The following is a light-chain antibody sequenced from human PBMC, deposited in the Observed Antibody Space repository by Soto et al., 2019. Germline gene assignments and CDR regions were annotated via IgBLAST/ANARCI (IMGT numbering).Light chain of an antibody. CDR1: SSDVGAYNY. Sequence: QSVLTQPPSASGSPGQSVTISCTGTSSDVGAYNYVSWYQQYPGKAPKLMIYEVTKRPSGVPVRFSGSKSGNTASLTVSGLQAEDEAEYYCTAYVGNDIWVFGGGTKLTVL. CDR3: TAYVGNDIWV. J-gene: IGLJ3*02. V-gene: IGLV2-8*01. CDR2: EVT.